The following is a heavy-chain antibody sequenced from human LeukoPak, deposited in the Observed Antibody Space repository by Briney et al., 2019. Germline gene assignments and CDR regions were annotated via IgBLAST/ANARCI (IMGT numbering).Heavy chain of an antibody. CDR3: AKVDGIAVAGMVDY. CDR2: ISGSGGST. D-gene: IGHD6-19*01. CDR1: GFTFSSYA. Sequence: GSLRLSCAASGFTFSSYAMSWVRQAPGKGLEWVSAISGSGGSTYYADSVKGRFTISRDNSKNTLYLQMNSLRAEDTAVYYCAKVDGIAVAGMVDYWGQGTLVTVSS. J-gene: IGHJ4*02. V-gene: IGHV3-23*01.